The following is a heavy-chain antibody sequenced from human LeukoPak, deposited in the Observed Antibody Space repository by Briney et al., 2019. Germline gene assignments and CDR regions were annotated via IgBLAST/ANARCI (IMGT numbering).Heavy chain of an antibody. D-gene: IGHD5-12*01. Sequence: PGRSLRLSCAASGFTFDDYAMHWVRQAPGKGLEWVSGISWNSGSIGYAGSVKGRFTISRDNAKNSLYLQMNSLRAEDMAVYYCAKGNGYSGYDEAFDIWGQGTMVTVSS. CDR2: ISWNSGSI. CDR1: GFTFDDYA. V-gene: IGHV3-9*03. CDR3: AKGNGYSGYDEAFDI. J-gene: IGHJ3*02.